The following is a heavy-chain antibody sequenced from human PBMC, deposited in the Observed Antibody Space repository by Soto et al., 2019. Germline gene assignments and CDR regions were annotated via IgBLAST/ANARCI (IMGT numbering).Heavy chain of an antibody. J-gene: IGHJ4*02. CDR2: IYYSGST. Sequence: SETLSLTCTVSGGSISSGGYYWSWIRQHPGKGLEWIGYIYYSGSTYYNPSLKSRVTISVDTSKNQFSLKLSSVTAADTAVYYCARGSRRTKEPTPVDYWGQGTLVTVSS. V-gene: IGHV4-31*03. CDR3: ARGSRRTKEPTPVDY. CDR1: GGSISSGGYY.